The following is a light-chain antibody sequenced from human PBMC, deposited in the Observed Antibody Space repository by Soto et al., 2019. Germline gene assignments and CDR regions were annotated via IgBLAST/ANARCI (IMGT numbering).Light chain of an antibody. CDR3: QQHSHWPPWT. Sequence: EIVVTQSPATLSVSPGERVTLSCRTSQSVYNNLAWYQQKPGQAPRLLISGASTRATGIPARFRGSGSGTEFTLTISSLQSEDFAVYYCQQHSHWPPWTFGQGTKVDIK. CDR1: QSVYNN. CDR2: GAS. V-gene: IGKV3-15*01. J-gene: IGKJ1*01.